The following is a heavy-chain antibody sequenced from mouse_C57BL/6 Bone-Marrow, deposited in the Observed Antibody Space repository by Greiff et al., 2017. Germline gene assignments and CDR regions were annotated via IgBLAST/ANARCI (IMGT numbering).Heavy chain of an antibody. Sequence: QVQLKQPGAELVKPGASVKMSCKASGYTFTSYWITWVKQRPGQGLEWIGDIYPGSGSTNYNEKFKSKATLTVDTSSSTAYMQLSSLTSEDSAVYYCASPLYDYYAMDYWGQGTSVTVSS. CDR3: ASPLYDYYAMDY. J-gene: IGHJ4*01. CDR2: IYPGSGST. V-gene: IGHV1-55*01. D-gene: IGHD2-3*01. CDR1: GYTFTSYW.